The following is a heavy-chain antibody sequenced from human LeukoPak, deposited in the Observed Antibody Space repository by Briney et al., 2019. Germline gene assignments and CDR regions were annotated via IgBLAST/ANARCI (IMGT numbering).Heavy chain of an antibody. Sequence: KASETLSLTCAVSGYSISSGYYWGWIRQPPGKGLEWIGSIYHSGSTYYNPSLKSRVTISVDTSKNQFSLKLSSVTAADTAVYYCARDRRYCSSTSCYTPKVGPYYFDYWGQGTLVTVSS. CDR3: ARDRRYCSSTSCYTPKVGPYYFDY. CDR2: IYHSGST. D-gene: IGHD2-2*02. CDR1: GYSISSGYY. V-gene: IGHV4-38-2*02. J-gene: IGHJ4*02.